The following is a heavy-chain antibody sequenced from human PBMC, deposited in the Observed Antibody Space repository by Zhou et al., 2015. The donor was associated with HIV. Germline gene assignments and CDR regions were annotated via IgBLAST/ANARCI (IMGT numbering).Heavy chain of an antibody. CDR2: INPNSGGT. D-gene: IGHD6-13*01. J-gene: IGHJ4*02. Sequence: QVQLVQSGAEVKKPGASVKVSCKASGYTFTGFSGYYMHWVRQAPGQGLEWMGWINPNSGGTNYAQKFQGRVTMTRDTSISTAYVELSRLTSEDTAVYYCASLAFPGIAAAVEEIDYVGPGNPGHRLL. V-gene: IGHV1-2*02. CDR3: ASLAFPGIAAAVEEIDY. CDR1: GYTFTGFSGYY.